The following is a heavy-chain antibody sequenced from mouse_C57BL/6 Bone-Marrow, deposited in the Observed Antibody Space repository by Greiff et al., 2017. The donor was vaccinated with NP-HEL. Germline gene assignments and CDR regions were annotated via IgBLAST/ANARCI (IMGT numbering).Heavy chain of an antibody. CDR2: IDPENGDT. Sequence: EVQLQQSGAELVRPGASVKLSCTASGFNIKDDYMHWVKQRPEQGLEWIGWIDPENGDTEYASKFQGKATITADTSSNTAYLQLSSLTSEDTAVYYGTGAYYSNYEEFDYWGKGTTLTASS. CDR3: TGAYYSNYEEFDY. V-gene: IGHV14-4*01. J-gene: IGHJ2*01. CDR1: GFNIKDDY. D-gene: IGHD2-5*01.